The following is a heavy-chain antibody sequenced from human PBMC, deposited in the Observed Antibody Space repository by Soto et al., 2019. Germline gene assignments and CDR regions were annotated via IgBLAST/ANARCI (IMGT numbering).Heavy chain of an antibody. CDR3: ARAQERGSGSYGTTLDMDV. CDR2: INPSGGST. CDR1: GYTFTSYY. D-gene: IGHD3-10*01. J-gene: IGHJ6*03. V-gene: IGHV1-46*03. Sequence: GASVKVSCKASGYTFTSYYMHWVRQAPGQGLEWMGIINPSGGSTSYAQKFQGRVTMTRDTSTSTVYMELSSLRSEDTAVYYCARAQERGSGSYGTTLDMDVWGKGTTVTVSS.